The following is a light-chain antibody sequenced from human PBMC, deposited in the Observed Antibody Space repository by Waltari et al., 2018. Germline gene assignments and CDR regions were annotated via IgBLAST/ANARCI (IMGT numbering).Light chain of an antibody. J-gene: IGKJ4*01. Sequence: IQMTQSPSTLSASVGDRVTITCRASQSVSIFFSWSQQKPGRAPKLLLSKASTLQSGVPSRFSGSGSGTEITLTISNLQPDDFATYYCQQYNTYPVTFGGGTKVEIK. CDR1: QSVSIF. CDR2: KAS. CDR3: QQYNTYPVT. V-gene: IGKV1-5*03.